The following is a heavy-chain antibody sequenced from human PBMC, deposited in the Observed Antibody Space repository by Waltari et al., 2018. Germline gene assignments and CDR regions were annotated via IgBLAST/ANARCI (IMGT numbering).Heavy chain of an antibody. CDR1: GVTFNNYA. V-gene: IGHV1-69*12. Sequence: QVQLVQSGAEVKKPGSSVQVSCKASGVTFNNYAITWVRPAPGQGLEWMGGIIPIFGSANYAQKFQDRVMITADESTNTAYMELSRLISEDTAVYYCATDCSGGSCYSAYWGQGTLVTVSS. J-gene: IGHJ4*02. D-gene: IGHD2-15*01. CDR2: IIPIFGSA. CDR3: ATDCSGGSCYSAY.